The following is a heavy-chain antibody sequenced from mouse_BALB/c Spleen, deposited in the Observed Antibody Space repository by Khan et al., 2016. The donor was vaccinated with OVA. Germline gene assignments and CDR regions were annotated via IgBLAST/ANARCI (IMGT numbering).Heavy chain of an antibody. V-gene: IGHV1-69*02. CDR2: IYPSDSYT. J-gene: IGHJ3*01. CDR1: GYTFTNYW. D-gene: IGHD2-3*01. Sequence: QVQLQQPGTELVRPGASVKLSCKASGYTFTNYWINWVTQRPGQGLEWIGNIYPSDSYTNSNQKFKDKAPLTVDKSSSTASMQLSSPTSEDSAVYYGTREGVDGSSLAYWGQGTLVTVSA. CDR3: TREGVDGSSLAY.